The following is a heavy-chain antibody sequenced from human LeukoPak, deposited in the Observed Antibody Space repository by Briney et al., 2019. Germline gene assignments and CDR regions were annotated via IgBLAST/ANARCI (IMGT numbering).Heavy chain of an antibody. V-gene: IGHV1-2*02. CDR1: GYIXTGYY. J-gene: IGHJ4*02. CDR2: INPNSGGT. CDR3: ARVGSYYDPYYFDY. Sequence: ASVKVSCKASGYIXTGYYMHWVRQAPGQGLEWMGWINPNSGGTNYAQKFQGRVTMTRDTSISTAYMELSRLRSDDTAVYYCARVGSYYDPYYFDYWGQGTLVTVSS. D-gene: IGHD1-26*01.